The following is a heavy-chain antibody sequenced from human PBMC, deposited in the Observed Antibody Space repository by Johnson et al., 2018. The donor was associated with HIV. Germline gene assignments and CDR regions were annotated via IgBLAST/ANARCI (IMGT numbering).Heavy chain of an antibody. D-gene: IGHD3-22*01. Sequence: QVQLVESGGGLVKPGGSLRLSCAASGFTFSDYYMSWIRQAPGKGLEWVSYISSSGSTIYYAASVKGRFTISRDNAKNSLYLQRNSLSAEDTAVYYCARDKLGVDSGYQGRDAFDIWGQGTMVTVSS. CDR3: ARDKLGVDSGYQGRDAFDI. J-gene: IGHJ3*02. CDR1: GFTFSDYY. V-gene: IGHV3-11*04. CDR2: ISSSGSTI.